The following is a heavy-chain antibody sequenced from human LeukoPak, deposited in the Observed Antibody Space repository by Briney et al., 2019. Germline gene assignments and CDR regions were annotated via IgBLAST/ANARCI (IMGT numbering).Heavy chain of an antibody. CDR2: IYTSGST. D-gene: IGHD6-19*01. Sequence: SETLSLTCTVSGGSISSGSYYWSWIRQPAGKGLEWIGRIYTSGSTNYNPSLKSRVTISVDTSKNQFSLKLSSVTAADTAVYYCAREGYSSGWYTDYWGQGTLVTVSS. J-gene: IGHJ4*02. CDR1: GGSISSGSYY. CDR3: AREGYSSGWYTDY. V-gene: IGHV4-61*02.